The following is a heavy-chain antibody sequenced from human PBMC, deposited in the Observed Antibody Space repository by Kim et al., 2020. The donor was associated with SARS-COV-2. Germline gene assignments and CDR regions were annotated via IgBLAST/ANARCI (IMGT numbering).Heavy chain of an antibody. Sequence: GGSLRLSCAASGFTFSSYSMNWVRQAPGKGLEWVSYISSSSSTIYYADSVKGRFTISRDNAKNSLYLQMNSLRAEDTAVYYCARDSMYYYDSSGYSGFDYWGQGTLVTVSS. V-gene: IGHV3-48*04. D-gene: IGHD3-22*01. CDR3: ARDSMYYYDSSGYSGFDY. CDR1: GFTFSSYS. J-gene: IGHJ4*02. CDR2: ISSSSSTI.